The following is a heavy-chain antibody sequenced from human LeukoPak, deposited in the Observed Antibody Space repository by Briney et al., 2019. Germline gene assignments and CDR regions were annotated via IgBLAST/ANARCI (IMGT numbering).Heavy chain of an antibody. D-gene: IGHD3-22*01. CDR3: ARMNYYDSILGNWFDP. Sequence: GASVKVSCKASGYTFTSYDINWVRQATGQGLEWMGWMSPNSGNTGYAQKFQGRVTKTRNTSISTAYMELSSLRSEDTAVYYCARMNYYDSILGNWFDPWGQGTLVTVSS. V-gene: IGHV1-8*01. CDR2: MSPNSGNT. CDR1: GYTFTSYD. J-gene: IGHJ5*02.